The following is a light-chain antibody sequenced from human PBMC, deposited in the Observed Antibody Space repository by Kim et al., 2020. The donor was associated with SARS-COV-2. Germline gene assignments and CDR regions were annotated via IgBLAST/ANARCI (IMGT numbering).Light chain of an antibody. CDR3: QKYDGAPWT. J-gene: IGKJ1*01. Sequence: ASVGDRVTINCRASQDINNYLAWYQQKPGKVPKVLIYSASALRLGVPSRFSGSGSGTDFTLTISRLQPEDVATYYCQKYDGAPWTFGQGTRVEIK. CDR2: SAS. V-gene: IGKV1-27*01. CDR1: QDINNY.